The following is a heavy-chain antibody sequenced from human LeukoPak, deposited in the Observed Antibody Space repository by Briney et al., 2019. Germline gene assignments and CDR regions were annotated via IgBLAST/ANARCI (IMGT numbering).Heavy chain of an antibody. CDR1: GGSISSYY. D-gene: IGHD6-13*01. Sequence: SETLSLTCTVSGGSISSYYWSWIRQPPGKGLEWIGYIYYSGSTNYNPSLKSRVTISVDTSKNQFSLKLSSVTAADTDVYYCARHAPYSSSWSNFDYWGQGTLVTVSS. V-gene: IGHV4-59*08. CDR2: IYYSGST. CDR3: ARHAPYSSSWSNFDY. J-gene: IGHJ4*02.